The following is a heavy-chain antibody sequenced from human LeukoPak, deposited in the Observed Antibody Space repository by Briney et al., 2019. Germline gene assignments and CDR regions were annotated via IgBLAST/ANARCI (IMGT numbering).Heavy chain of an antibody. CDR1: GGYVNRGTFF. J-gene: IGHJ4*02. D-gene: IGHD3-22*01. V-gene: IGHV4-61*01. CDR3: ARSPSGYRFDS. Sequence: SETLSLTCAVSGGYVNRGTFFWTWIRKPPGKGLGWIGYISNSGSTNYHPSLKSRVTISSDTSKTQSTLKLTSVTAADTAVYYCARSPSGYRFDSWGQGTLVTVSS. CDR2: ISNSGST.